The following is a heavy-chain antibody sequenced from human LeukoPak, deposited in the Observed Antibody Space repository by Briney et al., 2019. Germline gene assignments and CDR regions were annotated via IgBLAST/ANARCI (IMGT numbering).Heavy chain of an antibody. Sequence: GGSLRLSCAASGFTFRTYAMSWVRQAPGKGLERVSTISNSGGDAYYADSVKGRFTISRDNSKNTLHVQMNSLRAEDTAIYYCVKSRGSGSYSFDCWGQGTLVTVSS. CDR3: VKSRGSGSYSFDC. CDR1: GFTFRTYA. J-gene: IGHJ4*02. V-gene: IGHV3-23*01. D-gene: IGHD3-10*01. CDR2: ISNSGGDA.